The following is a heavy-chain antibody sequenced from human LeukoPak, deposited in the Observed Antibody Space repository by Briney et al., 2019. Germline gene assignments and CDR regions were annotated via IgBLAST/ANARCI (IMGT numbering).Heavy chain of an antibody. D-gene: IGHD3-22*01. CDR3: ARERYYYDSTGYPAFDY. Sequence: GGSLRLSCAASGFTFSSYWMSWVRQAPGKGLEWVANIKQDGSEKYYVDSVKGRFTISRDNAKNSLYLQMNSLRAEDTAVYYCARERYYYDSTGYPAFDYWGQGTLVTVSS. CDR2: IKQDGSEK. J-gene: IGHJ4*02. CDR1: GFTFSSYW. V-gene: IGHV3-7*01.